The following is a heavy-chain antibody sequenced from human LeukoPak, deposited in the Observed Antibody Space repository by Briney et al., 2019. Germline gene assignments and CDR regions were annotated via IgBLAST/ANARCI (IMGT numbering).Heavy chain of an antibody. D-gene: IGHD3-22*01. V-gene: IGHV4-30-2*01. Sequence: SETLSLTCAVSGGSISSGGYSWSWIRQPPGKGLEWIGYIYHSGSTYYNPSLKSRVTISVDRSKNQFSLKLSSVTAADTAVYYCASLSPYYYDSRGYSRHDAFDIWGQGTMVTVSS. CDR2: IYHSGST. CDR3: ASLSPYYYDSRGYSRHDAFDI. CDR1: GGSISSGGYS. J-gene: IGHJ3*02.